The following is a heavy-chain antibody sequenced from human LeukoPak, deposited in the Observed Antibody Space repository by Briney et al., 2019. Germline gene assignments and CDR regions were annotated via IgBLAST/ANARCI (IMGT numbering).Heavy chain of an antibody. D-gene: IGHD1-26*01. V-gene: IGHV4-34*01. Sequence: SETLSLTCAVYGGSFSGYYWSWIRQPPGKGLEWIGEINHSGSTNYNPSLKSRVTIPVDTSKNQFSLKLSSVTAADTAVYYCARGGRDNWFDPWGQGTLVTVSS. CDR3: ARGGRDNWFDP. CDR1: GGSFSGYY. J-gene: IGHJ5*02. CDR2: INHSGST.